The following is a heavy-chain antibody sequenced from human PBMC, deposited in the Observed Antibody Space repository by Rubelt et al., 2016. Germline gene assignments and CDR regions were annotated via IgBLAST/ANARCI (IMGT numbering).Heavy chain of an antibody. CDR2: ISYDGSNK. Sequence: QVQLVESGGGVVQPGRSLRLSCAASGFTFSSYAMPWVRQAPGKGLEWVACISYDGSNKYYADSVKGRFTISRDNSKNTLYLQMNSLRAEDTAVYYCAREITPADLDWGQGTLVTVSS. J-gene: IGHJ4*02. D-gene: IGHD2-2*01. V-gene: IGHV3-30*04. CDR1: GFTFSSYA. CDR3: AREITPADLD.